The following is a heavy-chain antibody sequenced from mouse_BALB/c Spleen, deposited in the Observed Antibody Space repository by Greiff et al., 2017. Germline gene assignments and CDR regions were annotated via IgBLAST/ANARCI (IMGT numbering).Heavy chain of an antibody. CDR1: GFTFSSFG. Sequence: EVKLQESGGGLVQPGGSRKLSCAASGFTFSSFGMHWVRQAPDKGLESVAYISSGSSTIYYADTVKGRFTISRDNPKNTLFLQMTSLRSEDTAMYYCAREGWLPYLYAMDYWGQGTSVTVSS. J-gene: IGHJ4*01. CDR2: ISSGSSTI. CDR3: AREGWLPYLYAMDY. D-gene: IGHD2-3*01. V-gene: IGHV5-17*02.